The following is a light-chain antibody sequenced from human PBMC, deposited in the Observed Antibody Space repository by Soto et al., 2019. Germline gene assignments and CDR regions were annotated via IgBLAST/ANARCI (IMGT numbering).Light chain of an antibody. CDR3: QQYDNTQST. CDR1: QSVFYSSNNKNY. J-gene: IGKJ2*01. V-gene: IGKV4-1*01. CDR2: WAS. Sequence: DIVMTQSPDSLAVSLGERATINCKSSQSVFYSSNNKNYLAWYQQKPGQPPKLLIYWASTRESWVPDRFSGTGSGTYFTLTISSLQAEDVPVYSCQQYDNTQSTFGQGTKLDIK.